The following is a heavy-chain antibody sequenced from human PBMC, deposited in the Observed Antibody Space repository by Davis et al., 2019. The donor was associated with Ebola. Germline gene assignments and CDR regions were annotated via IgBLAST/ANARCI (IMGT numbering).Heavy chain of an antibody. CDR2: INHSGST. V-gene: IGHV4-34*01. J-gene: IGHJ4*02. CDR3: ARGRWLRLTHIVFDY. Sequence: PSETLSLTCAVYGGSFSGYYWSWIRQPPGKGLEWIGEINHSGSTNYNPSLKSRVTISVDTSKNQFSLKLSSVTAADTAVYYCARGRWLRLTHIVFDYWGQGTLVTVSS. D-gene: IGHD5-12*01. CDR1: GGSFSGYY.